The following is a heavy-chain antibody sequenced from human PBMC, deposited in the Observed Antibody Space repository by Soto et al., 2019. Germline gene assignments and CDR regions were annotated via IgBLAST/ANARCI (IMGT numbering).Heavy chain of an antibody. CDR1: TGSTNSFY. CDR3: ERARDGYNFTPIDQ. CDR2: FFYTGST. V-gene: IGHV4-59*01. J-gene: IGHJ4*02. Sequence: QVQLQVSGPGLVKPSATLSLSCTVSTGSTNSFYWSWIRQPPGKGLEWIGYFFYTGSTNHNHSLKSRFTISLDMSSSQFSLSLSSVTAADTAMYYCERARDGYNFTPIDQWGQVLLVTVFS. D-gene: IGHD5-12*01.